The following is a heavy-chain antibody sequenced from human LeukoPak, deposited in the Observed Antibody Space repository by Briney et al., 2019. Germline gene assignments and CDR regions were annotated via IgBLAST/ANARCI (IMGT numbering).Heavy chain of an antibody. CDR1: GFTVSSNY. CDR3: ARMGAVAGTGSSS. D-gene: IGHD6-19*01. Sequence: GGSLRLSCAASGFTVSSNYMSWVRQAPGKGLEWVSVIYSGGSTYYADSVKGRFTISRDNSKNTLYLQMNSLRAEDTAVYYCARMGAVAGTGSSSWGQGTLVTVSS. J-gene: IGHJ5*02. V-gene: IGHV3-53*05. CDR2: IYSGGST.